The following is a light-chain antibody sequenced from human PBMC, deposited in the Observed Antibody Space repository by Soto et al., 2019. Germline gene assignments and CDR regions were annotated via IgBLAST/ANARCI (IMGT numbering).Light chain of an antibody. CDR3: SSYISSSTFVV. V-gene: IGLV2-14*01. J-gene: IGLJ2*01. CDR2: EVS. Sequence: QSVLTQPASVSGSPGQSITISCTGTSRDVGGYNYVSWHQQHPGKAPKVIITEVSNRPSGVSNGFSGSKSGNTASLTISGLQAEDEADYYCSSYISSSTFVVFGGGTKVTVL. CDR1: SRDVGGYNY.